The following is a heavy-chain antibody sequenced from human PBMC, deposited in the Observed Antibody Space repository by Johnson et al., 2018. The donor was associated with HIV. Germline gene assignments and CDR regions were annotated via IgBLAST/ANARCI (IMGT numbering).Heavy chain of an antibody. Sequence: VQLVESGGGVVRPGGSLRLSCAASGFTFSSYAMHWVRQAPGKGLEWVAVISYDGSNKYYADSVKGRFTISRDNSKNTLYLQMNSLRAEDTAVYYCARVAVAWGHDAFDIWGQGTMVTVSS. D-gene: IGHD6-19*01. CDR1: GFTFSSYA. CDR2: ISYDGSNK. J-gene: IGHJ3*02. CDR3: ARVAVAWGHDAFDI. V-gene: IGHV3-30-3*01.